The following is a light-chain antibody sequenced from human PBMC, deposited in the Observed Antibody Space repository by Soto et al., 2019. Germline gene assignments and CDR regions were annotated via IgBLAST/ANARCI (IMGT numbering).Light chain of an antibody. V-gene: IGLV2-14*01. J-gene: IGLJ1*01. CDR1: SSDIGLYYY. Sequence: QSALSQPASMSGSPGQSITIPCTGASSDIGLYYYVSWYQHHPGRAPKLLISEVNIRPSGLSDRFSGSKDGNTASLTISGLQPEDEAYYYCTSLSTTSTPIVFGTGTKLTVL. CDR2: EVN. CDR3: TSLSTTSTPIV.